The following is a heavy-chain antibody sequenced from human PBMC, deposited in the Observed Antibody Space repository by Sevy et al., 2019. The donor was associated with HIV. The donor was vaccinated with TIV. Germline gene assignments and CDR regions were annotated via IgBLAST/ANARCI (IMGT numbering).Heavy chain of an antibody. Sequence: GGSLRLSCAASGFTFSGYAMSWVRHAPGKGLEWVSAISGKGGSTHYADSVEGRFTISRDNSKNTLYLQMNSLRAEDTAVYYCAKTINSGGGVVPAANYYYGMDVWGQGTTVTVSS. CDR1: GFTFSGYA. CDR2: ISGKGGST. CDR3: AKTINSGGGVVPAANYYYGMDV. J-gene: IGHJ6*02. D-gene: IGHD2-2*01. V-gene: IGHV3-23*01.